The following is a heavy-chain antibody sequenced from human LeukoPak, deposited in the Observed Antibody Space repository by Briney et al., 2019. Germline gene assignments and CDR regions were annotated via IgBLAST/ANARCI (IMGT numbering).Heavy chain of an antibody. J-gene: IGHJ4*02. CDR3: AREGYYGSGSPPSLYFDY. D-gene: IGHD3-10*01. CDR2: TSSDLNMK. CDR1: GFTFSSYA. Sequence: PGRSLRLSCAASGFTFSSYAMHWVRQAPGKGLEWVAVTSSDLNMKLYADSVKGRFTISRDNSRSTLYLQMNSLRPEDTAIYYCAREGYYGSGSPPSLYFDYWGQGTLVTVSS. V-gene: IGHV3-30-3*01.